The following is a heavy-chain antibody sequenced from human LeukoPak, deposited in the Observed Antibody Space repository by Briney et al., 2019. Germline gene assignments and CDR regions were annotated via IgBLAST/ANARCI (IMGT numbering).Heavy chain of an antibody. CDR1: GFTFSNYA. V-gene: IGHV3-23*01. J-gene: IGHJ5*02. Sequence: GGSLRLSCAASGFTFSNYAMSWVRQASGKGLEWVSAISGSGGNTYYADSVKGRFTISRDNSKNTLYLQMNSLRAEDTAVYYCAKAVNGVVARDWFDPWGQGTLVTVSS. D-gene: IGHD2-15*01. CDR2: ISGSGGNT. CDR3: AKAVNGVVARDWFDP.